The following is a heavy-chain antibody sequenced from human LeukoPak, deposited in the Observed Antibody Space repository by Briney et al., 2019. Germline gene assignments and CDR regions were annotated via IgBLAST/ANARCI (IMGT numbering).Heavy chain of an antibody. Sequence: ASVKVSCKSSGYTFTDHYMHWVRQAPGQGLEWMGWINPKSGGTNYAQKFQGRVTMTRDTSIRTAYMELSRLRSDDTAVYYCTRGETGRDSSGYFGYWGQGTLVTVSS. D-gene: IGHD3-22*01. CDR2: INPKSGGT. CDR3: TRGETGRDSSGYFGY. V-gene: IGHV1-2*02. CDR1: GYTFTDHY. J-gene: IGHJ4*02.